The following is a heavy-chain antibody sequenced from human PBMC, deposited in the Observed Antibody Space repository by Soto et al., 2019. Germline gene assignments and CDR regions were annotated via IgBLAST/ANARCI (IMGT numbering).Heavy chain of an antibody. CDR3: ARDLGLRLGEPYDY. J-gene: IGHJ4*02. CDR2: SRTKANSFST. Sequence: GGSLRLSCAVSGFTFSDHYMDWVRQAPGKGLEWVGRSRTKANSFSTEYAASVQGRFTISRDDSKNSLYLQMNSLRAEDTALYYCARDLGLRLGEPYDYWGQGTLVTVSS. D-gene: IGHD3-16*01. V-gene: IGHV3-72*01. CDR1: GFTFSDHY.